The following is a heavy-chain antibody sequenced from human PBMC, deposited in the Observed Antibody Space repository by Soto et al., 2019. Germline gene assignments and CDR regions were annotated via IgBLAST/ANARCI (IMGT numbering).Heavy chain of an antibody. CDR3: ARDPYCGSNSCYYNY. CDR1: GFTFTDYW. CDR2: IKQDGSQE. J-gene: IGHJ4*02. V-gene: IGHV3-7*01. Sequence: LRLSCVASGFTFTDYWMSWVRQAPGKGLEWVANIKQDGSQEYYVDSVKGRFTISRDNAKNSLYLQMNNLKAEDTAVYYCARDPYCGSNSCYYNYWGQGTLVTVSS. D-gene: IGHD2-2*01.